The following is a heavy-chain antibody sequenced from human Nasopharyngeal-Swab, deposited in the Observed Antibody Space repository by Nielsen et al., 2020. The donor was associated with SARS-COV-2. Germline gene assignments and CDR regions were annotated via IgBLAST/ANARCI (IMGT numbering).Heavy chain of an antibody. CDR2: LNWHGGST. Sequence: GESLKISCAASGFTFDDYGMSWVRHVPGKGLEWVSGLNWHGGSTGYADSVKGRFTISRDNAKNSLYLQMNSLRAEDTALYHCARDRTARPVGHYHYAMDVWGQGTTVTVSS. D-gene: IGHD2-21*02. CDR3: ARDRTARPVGHYHYAMDV. V-gene: IGHV3-20*01. J-gene: IGHJ6*02. CDR1: GFTFDDYG.